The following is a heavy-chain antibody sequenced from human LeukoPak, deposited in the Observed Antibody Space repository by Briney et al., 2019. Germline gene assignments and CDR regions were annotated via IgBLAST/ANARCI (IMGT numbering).Heavy chain of an antibody. V-gene: IGHV3-20*04. D-gene: IGHD2/OR15-2a*01. Sequence: PGGSLRLSCAASGFTFDDYGMNWVRQAPGKGLEWVSEINWNGASTGYADSVKGRFTISRDNAKNSLYLQMNSLRAEDTALYYCARSGPKNDFLNYWGRGPLVTVSS. CDR3: ARSGPKNDFLNY. J-gene: IGHJ4*02. CDR2: INWNGAST. CDR1: GFTFDDYG.